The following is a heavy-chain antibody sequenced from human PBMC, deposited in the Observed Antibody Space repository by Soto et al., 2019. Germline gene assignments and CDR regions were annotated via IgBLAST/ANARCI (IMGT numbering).Heavy chain of an antibody. J-gene: IGHJ6*02. V-gene: IGHV3-43*01. CDR3: AREKEWEQYYGMDV. CDR2: ISWDGGST. Sequence: GGSLRLSCAASGFTFDDYTMHWVRQAPGKGLEWVSLISWDGGSTYYADSVKGRFTISRDNSKNSLYLQMNSLRTEDTALYYCAREKEWEQYYGMDVWGQGTTVTVSS. D-gene: IGHD1-26*01. CDR1: GFTFDDYT.